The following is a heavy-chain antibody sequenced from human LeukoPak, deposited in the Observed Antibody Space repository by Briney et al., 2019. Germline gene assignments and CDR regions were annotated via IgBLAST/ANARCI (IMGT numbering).Heavy chain of an antibody. J-gene: IGHJ4*02. CDR1: GFTLSNAW. CDR3: TTDPTYYYGY. V-gene: IGHV3-15*01. CDR2: IRSKSEGGTT. Sequence: GGSLSLSCATSGFTLSNAWMSWVRQARGKGREWVGRIRSKSEGGTTDFAAPVKGRFTISRDDSKNTLYLQMNSLKTEDTAVYYCTTDPTYYYGYWGQGILVTVSS. D-gene: IGHD3-22*01.